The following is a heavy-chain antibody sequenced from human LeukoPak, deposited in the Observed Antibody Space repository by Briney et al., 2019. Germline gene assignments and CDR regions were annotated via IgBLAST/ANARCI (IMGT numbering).Heavy chain of an antibody. CDR2: ISSSGSTI. D-gene: IGHD3-9*01. Sequence: PGGSLRLSCAASGFTFSSYEMNWVRQAPGKGLEWVSCISSSGSTIYYADSVKGRFTISRDNSKNTPYLQMNSLRAEDTAVYYCASAYYDVLTGYYMDPYDAFDIWGQGTMVTVSS. CDR3: ASAYYDVLTGYYMDPYDAFDI. CDR1: GFTFSSYE. V-gene: IGHV3-48*03. J-gene: IGHJ3*02.